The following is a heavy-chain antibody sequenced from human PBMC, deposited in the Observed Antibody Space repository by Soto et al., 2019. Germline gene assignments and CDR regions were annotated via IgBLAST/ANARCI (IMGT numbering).Heavy chain of an antibody. CDR3: ARDLIYPGGENWFDP. V-gene: IGHV4-59*01. D-gene: IGHD3-16*01. Sequence: SETLSLTCTVSGGSISSYYWSWIRQPPGKGLEWIGYIYYSGSTNYNPSLKSRVTISVDTSKNQFSLKLSSVTAADTAVYYCARDLIYPGGENWFDPWGQGTLVTVSS. CDR2: IYYSGST. CDR1: GGSISSYY. J-gene: IGHJ5*02.